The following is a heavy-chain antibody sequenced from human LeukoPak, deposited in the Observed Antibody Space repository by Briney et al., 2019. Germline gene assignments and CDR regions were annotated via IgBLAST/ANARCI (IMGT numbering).Heavy chain of an antibody. CDR1: GLTFSSYA. CDR3: AKVVSYSSGWFFHH. CDR2: VNGSGYST. V-gene: IGHV3-23*01. D-gene: IGHD6-19*01. Sequence: GGSLRLSCAGSGLTFSSYAMSWVRQAPGKGLEWVSSVNGSGYSTYYADSVKGRFTISRDNSKDTLFLQMSTLRVEDTAVYYCAKVVSYSSGWFFHHWGQGTLVTVSS. J-gene: IGHJ1*01.